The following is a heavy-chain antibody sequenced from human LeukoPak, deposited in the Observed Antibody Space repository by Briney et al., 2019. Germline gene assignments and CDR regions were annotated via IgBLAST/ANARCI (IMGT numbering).Heavy chain of an antibody. CDR2: INPNSGGT. V-gene: IGHV1-2*02. CDR1: GYSSTNYG. J-gene: IGHJ4*02. D-gene: IGHD3-16*01. CDR3: ARGPYVDSYGGGLVDY. Sequence: GASVKVSCKASGYSSTNYGISWVRQAPGQGLEWMGWINPNSGGTNYAQKFQGRVTMTRDTSISTAYMELSRLRSDDTAVYYCARGPYVDSYGGGLVDYWGQGTLVTVSS.